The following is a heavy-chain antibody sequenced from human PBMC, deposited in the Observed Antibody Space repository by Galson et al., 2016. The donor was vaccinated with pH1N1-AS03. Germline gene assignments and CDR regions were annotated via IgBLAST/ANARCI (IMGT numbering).Heavy chain of an antibody. Sequence: SLRLSCAASGFTINNNYMSWVRQAPGKGLEWVSRISNDGRKVRYADFVKGRFAVSRDNAKNTVFLQMNSLRADDTAVYFCARRNPNPNFAIWYQHDYGMDVWGQGTTVTVSS. D-gene: IGHD2-2*01. CDR1: GFTINNNY. V-gene: IGHV3-74*01. J-gene: IGHJ6*02. CDR3: ARRNPNPNFAIWYQHDYGMDV. CDR2: ISNDGRKV.